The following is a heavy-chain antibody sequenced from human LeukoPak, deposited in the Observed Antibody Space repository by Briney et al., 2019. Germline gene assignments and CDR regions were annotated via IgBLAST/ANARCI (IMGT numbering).Heavy chain of an antibody. V-gene: IGHV3-53*01. CDR1: VFTVSSNS. D-gene: IGHD2-15*01. Sequence: PGGSLRLACTVSVFTVSSNSMSWVRQAPGKGLEWVSFIYSGGNTHYSDSVKGRFTISKDNSKNTLYLQMNSLRAGDTAVYYCARRACEYSHPYDYWGQGTLVTVSS. J-gene: IGHJ4*02. CDR2: IYSGGNT. CDR3: ARRACEYSHPYDY.